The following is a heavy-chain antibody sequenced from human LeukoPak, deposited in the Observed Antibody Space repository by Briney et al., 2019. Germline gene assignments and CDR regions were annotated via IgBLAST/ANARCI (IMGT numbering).Heavy chain of an antibody. CDR1: GFTFSSYS. J-gene: IGHJ4*02. Sequence: GGSLRLSCAASGFTFSSYSMSWVRQAPGKGLEWVSAISGSGGSTYYADSVKGRFTISRDNSRNTLYLQMNSLRAEDTAVYYCAKDPNYGDRSVYWGQGTLVTVSS. CDR3: AKDPNYGDRSVY. V-gene: IGHV3-23*01. D-gene: IGHD4-17*01. CDR2: ISGSGGST.